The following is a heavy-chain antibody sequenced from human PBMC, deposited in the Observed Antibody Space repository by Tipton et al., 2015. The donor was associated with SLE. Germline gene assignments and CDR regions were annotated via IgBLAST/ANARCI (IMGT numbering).Heavy chain of an antibody. V-gene: IGHV6-1*01. CDR3: ARGGYGVAVSVFDY. CDR2: TYYRTKWYF. CDR1: GDSVSTNSVS. J-gene: IGHJ4*02. Sequence: QLVQSGPEVKPSQTLSLTCAISGDSVSTNSVSWNWIRLSPSRGLEWLGRTYYRTKWYFDYAVSVKSRITVSADTSRNQFSLQLNSVTPEDTAVYYCARGGYGVAVSVFDYWGQGTPVTVSS. D-gene: IGHD6-19*01.